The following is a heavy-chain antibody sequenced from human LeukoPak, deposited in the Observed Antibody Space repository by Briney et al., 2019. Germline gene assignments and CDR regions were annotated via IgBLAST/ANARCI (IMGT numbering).Heavy chain of an antibody. J-gene: IGHJ6*02. V-gene: IGHV1-3*01. CDR3: AREHYPSHYYDSSDYYYGMDV. CDR2: INAGNGNT. D-gene: IGHD3-22*01. CDR1: GYTFTSYA. Sequence: ASVKVSCKASGYTFTSYAMHWVRQAPGQRLEWMGWINAGNGNTKYSQKFQGRATITRDTSASTAYMELSSLRSEDTAVYYCAREHYPSHYYDSSDYYYGMDVWGQGTTVTVSS.